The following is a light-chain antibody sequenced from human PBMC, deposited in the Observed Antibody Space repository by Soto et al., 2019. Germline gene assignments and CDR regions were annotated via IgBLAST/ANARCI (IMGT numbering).Light chain of an antibody. CDR1: QRVTTY. CDR3: QQSYSTPCT. V-gene: IGKV1-39*01. CDR2: TAS. Sequence: IQMTQSPSSLSASVGDRVTITCRASQRVTTYLNWYQQKPGKAPKLLISTASTLQRGVPSRFSGSGSGTDFTLTITTLQPGDFATYFCQQSYSTPCTFGQGTKLEIK. J-gene: IGKJ2*02.